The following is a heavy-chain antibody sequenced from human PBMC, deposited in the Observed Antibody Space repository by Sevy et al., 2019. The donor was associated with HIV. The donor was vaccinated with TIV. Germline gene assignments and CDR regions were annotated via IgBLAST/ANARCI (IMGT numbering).Heavy chain of an antibody. V-gene: IGHV3-48*03. CDR1: GFTFSSYV. D-gene: IGHD4-17*01. CDR3: ARDLPPSATTVAHFDC. CDR2: ISNSGTTI. Sequence: GGSLRLSCVASGFTFSSYVMNWVRQAPGKGLEWVSYISNSGTTIYYSDSVKGRFTISRDNARNSLYLQMNSLRAEDTAVYYCARDLPPSATTVAHFDCWGQGTLVTVSS. J-gene: IGHJ4*02.